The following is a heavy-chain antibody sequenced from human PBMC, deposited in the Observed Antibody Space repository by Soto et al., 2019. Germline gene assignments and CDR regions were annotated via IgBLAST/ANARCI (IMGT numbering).Heavy chain of an antibody. CDR2: INHSGST. V-gene: IGHV4-34*01. Sequence: KTSDTLSLTRSFYVLSFSGYYCSLILQPPGKGLEWIGEINHSGSTNYNPSLKSRVTISVDTSKNQFSLKLSSVTAADTAVYYCARGLRVRTGELKWGKRNLVNVSS. CDR1: VLSFSGYY. D-gene: IGHD7-27*01. J-gene: IGHJ4*02. CDR3: ARGLRVRTGELK.